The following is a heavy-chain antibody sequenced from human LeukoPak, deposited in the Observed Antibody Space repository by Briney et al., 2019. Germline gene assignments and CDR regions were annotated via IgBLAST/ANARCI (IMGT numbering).Heavy chain of an antibody. Sequence: GSXRLXCXASKFTFSHYGMQWVRQAPGKGLEWVAVISSDGSIKVYADSVKGRFTLSRDNSINTVDLQMNSLRAEDTAVYYCVKEYHSRGFGAYFDYWGQGTLVTVSS. D-gene: IGHD3-3*01. CDR3: VKEYHSRGFGAYFDY. V-gene: IGHV3-30*18. CDR1: KFTFSHYG. CDR2: ISSDGSIK. J-gene: IGHJ4*02.